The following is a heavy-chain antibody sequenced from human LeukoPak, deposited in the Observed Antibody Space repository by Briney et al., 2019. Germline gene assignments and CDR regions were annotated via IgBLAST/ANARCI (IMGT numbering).Heavy chain of an antibody. CDR1: GGPISSYY. V-gene: IGHV4-59*01. CDR2: IYYSGST. J-gene: IGHJ5*02. CDR3: AREFLYYDFWSGSPYQNWFDP. D-gene: IGHD3-3*01. Sequence: PSETLSLTCTVSGGPISSYYWSWIRQPPGKGLEWIGYIYYSGSTNYNPSLKSRVTISVDTSKNQFSLKLSSVTAADTAVYYCAREFLYYDFWSGSPYQNWFDPWGQGTLVTVSS.